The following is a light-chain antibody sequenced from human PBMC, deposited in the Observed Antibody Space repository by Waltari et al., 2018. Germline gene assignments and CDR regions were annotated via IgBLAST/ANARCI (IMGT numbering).Light chain of an antibody. CDR2: SAS. CDR1: QGISSF. CDR3: QEVLSQNLT. Sequence: DIHLTTSPSFLSAAVVDRVTITSQASQGISSFLAGYQQRPGKAPKLLFFSASTLCRGVPSRFSAHGSGTEFTLTITSLQPEDFATYYCQEVLSQNLTFGHGTKVEI. J-gene: IGKJ1*01. V-gene: IGKV1-9*01.